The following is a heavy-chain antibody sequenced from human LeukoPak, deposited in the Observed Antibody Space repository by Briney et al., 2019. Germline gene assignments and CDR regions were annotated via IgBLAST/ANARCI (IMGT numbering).Heavy chain of an antibody. J-gene: IGHJ3*02. Sequence: ASVKVSCKASGYTFTDYYMHWVRQAPGRGLEWMGRIKPNSGGTNYAQKFQGRVTMTRDTSISTVYMELSRLRFDDTAVYYCARAGVWDYSDTSGYHNGAFDIWGQGTMVTVSS. CDR2: IKPNSGGT. D-gene: IGHD3-22*01. CDR1: GYTFTDYY. CDR3: ARAGVWDYSDTSGYHNGAFDI. V-gene: IGHV1-2*06.